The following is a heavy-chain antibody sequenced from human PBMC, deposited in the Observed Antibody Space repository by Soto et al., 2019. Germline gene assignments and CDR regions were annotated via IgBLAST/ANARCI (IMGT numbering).Heavy chain of an antibody. CDR2: ISAYNGNT. J-gene: IGHJ6*02. Sequence: GASVKVSCKASGYTFTSYGISWVRQAPGQGLEWMGWISAYNGNTNYAQKLQGRVTMTTDASTSTAHMELRSLRSDDTAVYYCARDTLTPQYYDFWSGYYAIYYYYGMDVWGQGTTVTVSS. CDR1: GYTFTSYG. D-gene: IGHD3-3*01. V-gene: IGHV1-18*04. CDR3: ARDTLTPQYYDFWSGYYAIYYYYGMDV.